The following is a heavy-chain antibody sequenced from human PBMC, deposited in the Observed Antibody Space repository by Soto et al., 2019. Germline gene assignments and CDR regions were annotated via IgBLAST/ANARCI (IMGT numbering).Heavy chain of an antibody. Sequence: QVQLVESGGGVVQPGRSLRLSCAASRFTFSSYAMHWVRLAPGKGLEWVSVISYDGSKKYYADSVKGRFTISRDNSKNTLYLQMNSLRPEDTAVYYCAKVIVATIFDFDFRGQGTVVTVAS. CDR2: ISYDGSKK. J-gene: IGHJ5*01. V-gene: IGHV3-30*18. CDR1: RFTFSSYA. CDR3: AKVIVATIFDFDF. D-gene: IGHD5-12*01.